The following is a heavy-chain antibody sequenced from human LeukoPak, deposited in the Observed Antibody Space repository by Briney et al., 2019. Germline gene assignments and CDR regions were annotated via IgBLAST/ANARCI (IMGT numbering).Heavy chain of an antibody. J-gene: IGHJ4*02. Sequence: GGSLRLSCAASGFTFSSYGMNWVRQAPGKGLEWVSYISSSSSTMYSADSVKGRFTISRDNAKNSLYLQMNSLRVEDTAVYYCAREGAMVRAFDYWGQGTLVTVSS. V-gene: IGHV3-48*01. CDR1: GFTFSSYG. D-gene: IGHD3-10*01. CDR2: ISSSSSTM. CDR3: AREGAMVRAFDY.